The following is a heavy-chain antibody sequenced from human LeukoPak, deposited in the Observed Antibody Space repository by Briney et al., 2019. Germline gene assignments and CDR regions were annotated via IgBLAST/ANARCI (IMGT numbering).Heavy chain of an antibody. CDR3: ARGYPSRYGDYLWGYYYYMDV. J-gene: IGHJ6*03. V-gene: IGHV4-59*01. CDR1: GGSISSYY. D-gene: IGHD4-17*01. CDR2: IYYSGST. Sequence: PSETLSLTCTVSGGSISSYYWSWIRQPPGKGLEWIGYIYYSGSTNYNPSLKSRVTISVDTSKNQFSLKLSSVTAADTAVYYGARGYPSRYGDYLWGYYYYMDVWGKGTTVTVSS.